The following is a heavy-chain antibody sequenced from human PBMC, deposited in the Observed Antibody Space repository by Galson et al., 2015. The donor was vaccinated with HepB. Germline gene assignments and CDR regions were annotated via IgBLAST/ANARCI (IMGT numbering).Heavy chain of an antibody. J-gene: IGHJ4*02. V-gene: IGHV3-48*02. CDR1: GFTFSSYS. Sequence: SLRLSCAASGFTFSSYSMNWVRQAPGKGLEWVSYISSSSSTIYYADSVKGRFTISRDNAKNSLYLQMNSLRDEDTAVYYCARDGGYSSSWRPGPHDYWGQGTLVTVSS. CDR3: ARDGGYSSSWRPGPHDY. D-gene: IGHD6-13*01. CDR2: ISSSSSTI.